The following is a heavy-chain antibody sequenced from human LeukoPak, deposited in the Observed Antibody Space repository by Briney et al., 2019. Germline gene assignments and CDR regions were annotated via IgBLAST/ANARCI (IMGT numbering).Heavy chain of an antibody. CDR2: ISGSGGST. Sequence: GGSLRLSCAASGFTFSSYAMSWVRQAPGKGLEWVSAISGSGGSTYYADSVKGRFTISRDNSKNTLYLQMNSLRAEDTAVYYCAKVLPGEQQLVPPYHYYGMDVWGRGTTVTVSS. V-gene: IGHV3-23*01. J-gene: IGHJ6*02. CDR1: GFTFSSYA. D-gene: IGHD6-13*01. CDR3: AKVLPGEQQLVPPYHYYGMDV.